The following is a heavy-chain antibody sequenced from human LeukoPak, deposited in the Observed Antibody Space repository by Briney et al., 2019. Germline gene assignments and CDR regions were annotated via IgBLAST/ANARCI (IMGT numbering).Heavy chain of an antibody. CDR3: ASGAGSIVY. Sequence: GGSLRLSCAASGFTFSSSWMHWVRQPPGKGLVWVSQINSGGSTTTYADSVKGRFTISRDNAKNTLYLQMNNLRVEDTAVYYWASGAGSIVYWGQGTLVTVSS. CDR1: GFTFSSSW. D-gene: IGHD3-16*02. J-gene: IGHJ4*02. V-gene: IGHV3-74*01. CDR2: INSGGSTT.